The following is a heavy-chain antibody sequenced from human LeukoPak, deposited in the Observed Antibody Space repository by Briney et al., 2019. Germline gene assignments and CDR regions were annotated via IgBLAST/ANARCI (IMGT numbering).Heavy chain of an antibody. CDR2: IYYSGST. Sequence: TSETLSLTCTVSGGSISSYYWSWIRQPPEKGLEWIGDIYYSGSTNYNPSLKSRVTISVDTSKNQFSLKLSSVTAADTAVYYCARREQWLSNAFDYWGQGTLVTVSS. D-gene: IGHD6-19*01. J-gene: IGHJ4*02. V-gene: IGHV4-59*08. CDR1: GGSISSYY. CDR3: ARREQWLSNAFDY.